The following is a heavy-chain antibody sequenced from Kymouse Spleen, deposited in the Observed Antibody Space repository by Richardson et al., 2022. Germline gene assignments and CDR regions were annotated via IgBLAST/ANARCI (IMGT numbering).Heavy chain of an antibody. Sequence: QVQLQESGPGLVKPSQTLSLTCTVSGGSISSGGYYWSWIRQHPGKGLEWIGYIYYSGSTYYNPSLKSRVTISVDTSKNQFSLKLSSVTAADTAVYYCARDAPYYDILTGYPYYYYYGMDVWGQGTTVTVSS. D-gene: IGHD3-9*01. J-gene: IGHJ6*02. V-gene: IGHV4-31*03. CDR2: IYYSGST. CDR3: ARDAPYYDILTGYPYYYYYGMDV. CDR1: GGSISSGGYY.